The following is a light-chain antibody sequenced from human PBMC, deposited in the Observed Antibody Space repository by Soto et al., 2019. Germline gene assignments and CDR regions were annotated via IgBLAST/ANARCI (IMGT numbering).Light chain of an antibody. CDR3: QQPGTSPGT. Sequence: EVVLTQSPGTLSLSPGEAATLSCRASQSVSRSSLAWYQQKPGQAPRLLIYSASSRTTGTPDRFSGSGTGKDLTVTISGLESEDFAVYYCQQPGTSPGTFGQGTKVESK. J-gene: IGKJ1*01. V-gene: IGKV3-20*01. CDR2: SAS. CDR1: QSVSRSS.